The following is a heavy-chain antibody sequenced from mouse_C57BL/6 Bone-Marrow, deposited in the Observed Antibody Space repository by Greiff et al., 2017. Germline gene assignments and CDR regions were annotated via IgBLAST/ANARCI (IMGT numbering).Heavy chain of an antibody. D-gene: IGHD1-1*01. V-gene: IGHV10-1*01. J-gene: IGHJ4*01. CDR1: GFSFNTYA. CDR2: IRSKSNNYAT. CDR3: VRHTLLLRFYAMDY. Sequence: EVQLVESGGGLVQPKGSLKLSCAASGFSFNTYAMNWVRQAPGKGLEWVARIRSKSNNYATYYADSVKDRFTISRDDSESMLYLQMNNLKSEDTAMYYCVRHTLLLRFYAMDYWGQGTSVTVSS.